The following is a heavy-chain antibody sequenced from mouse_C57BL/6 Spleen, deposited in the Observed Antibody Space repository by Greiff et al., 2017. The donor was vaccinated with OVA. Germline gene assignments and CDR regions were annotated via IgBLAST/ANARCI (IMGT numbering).Heavy chain of an antibody. V-gene: IGHV1-69*01. CDR2: IDPSDSYT. D-gene: IGHD2-1*01. CDR1: GYTFTSYW. CDR3: ASPHYGNLDY. Sequence: QVQLQQPGAELVMPGASVKLSCKASGYTFTSYWMHWVKQRPGQGLEWIGEIDPSDSYTNYNQKFKGKSTLTVDKSSSTAYMQLSSLTSEDSAVYYCASPHYGNLDYWGQGTTLTVSS. J-gene: IGHJ2*01.